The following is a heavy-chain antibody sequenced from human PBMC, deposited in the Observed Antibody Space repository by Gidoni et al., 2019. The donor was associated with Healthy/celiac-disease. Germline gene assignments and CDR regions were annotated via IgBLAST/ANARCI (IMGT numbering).Heavy chain of an antibody. V-gene: IGHV1-69*01. CDR2: IIPIFGTA. Sequence: QVQLVQSGAEVQRPGSSVMVSCKASGGPFSGHVITWVRQAPGQGLEWMGGIIPIFGTANYAQKFQGRVTLTADESTSTAYMELSSLRSEDTAVYYCARRGDTSGYRYFDLWGRGTLVTVSS. J-gene: IGHJ2*01. CDR3: ARRGDTSGYRYFDL. CDR1: GGPFSGHV. D-gene: IGHD3-22*01.